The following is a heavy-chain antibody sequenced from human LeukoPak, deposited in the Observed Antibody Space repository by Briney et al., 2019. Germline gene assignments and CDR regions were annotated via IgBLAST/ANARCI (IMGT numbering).Heavy chain of an antibody. D-gene: IGHD6-13*01. Sequence: GRSLRLSCAASGFTFSSYGMHWVRQAPGKGLEWVAVISYDGSNKYYAGSVKGRFTISRDNSKNTLYLQMNSLRAEDTAVYYCAKDGSSWYSRDYYYGMDVWGQGTTVTVSS. V-gene: IGHV3-30*18. J-gene: IGHJ6*02. CDR3: AKDGSSWYSRDYYYGMDV. CDR1: GFTFSSYG. CDR2: ISYDGSNK.